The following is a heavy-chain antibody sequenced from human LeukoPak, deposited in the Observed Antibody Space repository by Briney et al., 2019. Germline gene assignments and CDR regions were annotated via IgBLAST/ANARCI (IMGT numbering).Heavy chain of an antibody. CDR2: ISRSGSTK. J-gene: IGHJ6*03. V-gene: IGHV3-11*01. D-gene: IGHD2-15*01. CDR3: ARVLRYCSGGNCYSGGLGYMDV. CDR1: GFTFSDHN. Sequence: GGSLRLSCAASGFTFSDHNMRWIRQAPGKGLEWVSSISRSGSTKYYADSVKGRFPISRDNAKNSLFLQMNSLRAEDTAVYYCARVLRYCSGGNCYSGGLGYMDVWGKGTTVTISS.